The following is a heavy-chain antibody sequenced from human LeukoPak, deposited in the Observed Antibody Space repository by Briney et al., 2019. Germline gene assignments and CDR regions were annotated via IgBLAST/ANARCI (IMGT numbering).Heavy chain of an antibody. CDR2: IYNHGGT. V-gene: IGHV3-66*01. D-gene: IGHD4-23*01. CDR3: VGYGGNSF. CDR1: VFTVNNNH. J-gene: IGHJ4*02. Sequence: PGGALRLSCVASVFTVNNNHMSWVRQAPGKGLEWVSIIYNHGGTYSGDSVKGRFTISRDNSKNTLLLQMNSLRAEDTAVYCCVGYGGNSFWGQGTLVTVSS.